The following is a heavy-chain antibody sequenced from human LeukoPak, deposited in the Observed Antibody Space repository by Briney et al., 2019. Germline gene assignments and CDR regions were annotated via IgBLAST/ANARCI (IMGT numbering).Heavy chain of an antibody. CDR3: AREADVWGNYCHFDY. D-gene: IGHD3-16*01. Sequence: ASVTVSCKASGYTFTSYSLNWVRQAPGQGLEWMGWISATNGNTNYAQNLQGRVTMTTDASTNIAYMELRSLRSDDTAVYYCAREADVWGNYCHFDYWGQGTLVTVSS. V-gene: IGHV1-18*01. J-gene: IGHJ4*02. CDR2: ISATNGNT. CDR1: GYTFTSYS.